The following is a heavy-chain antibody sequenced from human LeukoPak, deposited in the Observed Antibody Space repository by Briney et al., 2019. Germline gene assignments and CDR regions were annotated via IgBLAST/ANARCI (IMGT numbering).Heavy chain of an antibody. V-gene: IGHV1-2*02. CDR2: INPNSGDT. D-gene: IGHD3-22*01. Sequence: ASVKVSCKASGYSFTGYYIHWVRQAPGQGLEWMGWINPNSGDTSYAQKFQGRVTMTRDTSISTAYMAVSRLTSDDTAVYYCARDAAHQATVVVTNEPRGTPGAADYWGQGTLVTVSS. J-gene: IGHJ4*02. CDR1: GYSFTGYY. CDR3: ARDAAHQATVVVTNEPRGTPGAADY.